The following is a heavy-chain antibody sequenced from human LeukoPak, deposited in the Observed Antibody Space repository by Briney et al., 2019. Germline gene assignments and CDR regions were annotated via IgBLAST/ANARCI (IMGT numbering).Heavy chain of an antibody. CDR3: ARKNDFEI. CDR1: GGSISSDH. J-gene: IGHJ3*02. V-gene: IGHV4-59*01. D-gene: IGHD2/OR15-2a*01. Sequence: SETLFLTCSVSGGSISSDHWNWIRQTPGKGLEWVGCIFYSGRTYYNPSLKSRVTISVDMSKSQFSLRLTSVTAADTAVYYCARKNDFEIWGQGTLVTVSS. CDR2: IFYSGRT.